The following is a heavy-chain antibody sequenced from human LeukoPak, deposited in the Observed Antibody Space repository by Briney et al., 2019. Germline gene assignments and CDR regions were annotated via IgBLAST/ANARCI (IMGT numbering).Heavy chain of an antibody. CDR2: IYPGDSDT. D-gene: IGHD3-10*01. Sequence: KDGESLKISCKGSGYRFTSYWIGWVRQMPGKGLEWMGIIYPGDSDTRYSPSFQGQVTISADKSISTAYLQWSSLKASDTAMYYCARHGWFGELSPLYYYYGMDVWGQGTTVTASS. CDR3: ARHGWFGELSPLYYYYGMDV. J-gene: IGHJ6*02. V-gene: IGHV5-51*01. CDR1: GYRFTSYW.